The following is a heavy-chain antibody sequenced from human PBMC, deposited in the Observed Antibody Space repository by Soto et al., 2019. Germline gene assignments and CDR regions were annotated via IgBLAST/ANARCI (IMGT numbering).Heavy chain of an antibody. J-gene: IGHJ4*02. D-gene: IGHD3-22*01. V-gene: IGHV3-23*01. CDR1: GFAFSNYA. CDR3: AKDYYDSSGYSYFDY. Sequence: PGGSLRLSCAASGFAFSNYAMSWVRQPPGKGLEWVSAISGSGGSTYYADSVKGRFTISRDNSKNMLYLQMNSVRAEDTAVYYCAKDYYDSSGYSYFDYWGQGIQVTVSS. CDR2: ISGSGGST.